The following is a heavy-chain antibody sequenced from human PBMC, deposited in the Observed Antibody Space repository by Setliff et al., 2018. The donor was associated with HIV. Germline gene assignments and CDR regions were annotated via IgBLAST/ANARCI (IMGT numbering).Heavy chain of an antibody. D-gene: IGHD3-16*01. CDR1: GYTFIHYD. Sequence: ASVKVSCKASGYTFIHYDVSWVRRAPGQGLEWMGWISAYNGNTNYAQKFQGRVTMTTDTSTTTAYMELRSLRSDDTAVYYCARDRSIIMTFGGGNDAFDIWGQGTMVT. J-gene: IGHJ3*02. V-gene: IGHV1-18*01. CDR3: ARDRSIIMTFGGGNDAFDI. CDR2: ISAYNGNT.